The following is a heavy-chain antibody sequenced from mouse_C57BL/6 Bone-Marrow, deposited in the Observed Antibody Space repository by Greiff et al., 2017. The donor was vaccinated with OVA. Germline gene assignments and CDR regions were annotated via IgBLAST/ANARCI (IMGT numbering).Heavy chain of an antibody. D-gene: IGHD4-1*01. CDR2: INPSNGGT. CDR3: ARGASNWEAMDY. V-gene: IGHV1-53*01. Sequence: QVQLQQPGTELVKPGASVKLSCKASGYTFTSYWMHWVKQRPGQGLEWIGNINPSNGGTNYTEKLQSKATLTVDTSSMTPYMQLSRLASEDSAVYYCARGASNWEAMDYWGQGTSVTVSS. J-gene: IGHJ4*01. CDR1: GYTFTSYW.